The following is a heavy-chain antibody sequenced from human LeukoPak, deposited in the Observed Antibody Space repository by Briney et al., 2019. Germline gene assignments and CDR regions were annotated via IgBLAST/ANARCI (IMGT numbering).Heavy chain of an antibody. Sequence: PGGSLRLSCAASGFPFSAYAMSWVRQAPGKGLEWVSGIRGSGETTYYAESVKGRFTINRDNSKNTLYLQMNSLRAEDTAVYYCARPDIVLMVYAAHFDYWGQGTLVTVSS. CDR1: GFPFSAYA. CDR3: ARPDIVLMVYAAHFDY. J-gene: IGHJ4*02. D-gene: IGHD2-8*01. V-gene: IGHV3-23*01. CDR2: IRGSGETT.